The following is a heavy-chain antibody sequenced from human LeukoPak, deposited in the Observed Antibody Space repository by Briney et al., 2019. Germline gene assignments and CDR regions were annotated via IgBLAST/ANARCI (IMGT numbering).Heavy chain of an antibody. CDR3: AKDPAITLSTVGFDI. CDR1: GFTFSSYS. J-gene: IGHJ3*02. CDR2: IRYDGSDK. D-gene: IGHD2/OR15-2a*01. V-gene: IGHV3-30*02. Sequence: PGGSLRLSYAASGFTFSSYSMNWVRQAPGKGLEWVAFIRYDGSDKYYVESVKGRFTISRDNSKNTLYLQMNSLRIEDTAMYYRAKDPAITLSTVGFDIWGQGTTVIVAS.